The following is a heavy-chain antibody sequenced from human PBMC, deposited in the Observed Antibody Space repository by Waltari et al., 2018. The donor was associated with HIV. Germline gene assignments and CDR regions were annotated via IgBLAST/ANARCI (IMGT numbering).Heavy chain of an antibody. D-gene: IGHD3-10*01. Sequence: QVQLQESGPGLVKPSQTLSLTCTVTGGSISSGSYYWSWIRQPAGKGLEWIGRIYTSGSTNYNPSLKSRVTISVDTSKNQFSLKLSSVTAADTAVYYCARNDGDPGDFDYWGQGTLVTVSS. CDR1: GGSISSGSYY. CDR2: IYTSGST. J-gene: IGHJ4*02. V-gene: IGHV4-61*02. CDR3: ARNDGDPGDFDY.